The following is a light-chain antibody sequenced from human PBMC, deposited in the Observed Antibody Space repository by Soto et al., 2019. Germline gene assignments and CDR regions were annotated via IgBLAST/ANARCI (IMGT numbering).Light chain of an antibody. CDR3: QKSHNYMYT. CDR1: QSIRKN. CDR2: AAS. J-gene: IGKJ2*01. V-gene: IGKV3-15*01. Sequence: ELVMSQSPATLSVSPGERVTLSCRASQSIRKNLAWYQKKPGQAPTLLIYAASTRATGVPARFSGSGSGTEFTITISSLQSEDFETYYCQKSHNYMYTFRQGTKWISN.